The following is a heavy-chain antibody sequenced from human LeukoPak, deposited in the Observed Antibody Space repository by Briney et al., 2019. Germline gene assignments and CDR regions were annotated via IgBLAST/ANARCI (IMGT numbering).Heavy chain of an antibody. CDR2: INHSGST. V-gene: IGHV4-34*01. D-gene: IGHD4-11*01. CDR3: AGGYRSNYYYYYMDV. CDR1: GGSFSGYY. J-gene: IGHJ6*03. Sequence: SETLSLTCAVYGGSFSGYYWSWIRQPPGKGLEWIGEINHSGSTNYNPSLKSRVTISVDTSKNQFSLKLSSVTAADTAVYYCAGGYRSNYYYYYMDVWGKGTTVTVSS.